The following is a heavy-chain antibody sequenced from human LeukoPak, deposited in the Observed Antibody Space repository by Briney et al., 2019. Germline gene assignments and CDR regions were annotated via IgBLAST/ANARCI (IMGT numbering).Heavy chain of an antibody. CDR3: ARDYNYYGSGSYHDY. J-gene: IGHJ4*02. CDR1: GSTFSSYW. CDR2: IKQDGSEK. V-gene: IGHV3-7*01. D-gene: IGHD3-10*01. Sequence: GGSLRLSCEASGSTFSSYWMSWVRQPPGKGLEWVANIKQDGSEKYYVDSVKGRFTISRDNAKNSLYLQMNSLRAEDTAVYYCARDYNYYGSGSYHDYWGQGTLVTVSS.